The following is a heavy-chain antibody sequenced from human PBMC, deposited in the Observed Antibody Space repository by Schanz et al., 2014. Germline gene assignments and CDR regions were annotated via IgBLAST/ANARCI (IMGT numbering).Heavy chain of an antibody. V-gene: IGHV3-23*01. Sequence: EVHLLESGGGLVEPGGSLRLSCETSGFSLDIFAVSWVRQAPGRGLEWVSAISGSGGSTYYADSVKGRFTISRDNSKNTLYLQMNSLRAEDTAVYYCTRDVRLDRRGTWFDPWGQGTLVTVSS. CDR3: TRDVRLDRRGTWFDP. CDR1: GFSLDIFA. D-gene: IGHD1-1*01. CDR2: ISGSGGST. J-gene: IGHJ5*02.